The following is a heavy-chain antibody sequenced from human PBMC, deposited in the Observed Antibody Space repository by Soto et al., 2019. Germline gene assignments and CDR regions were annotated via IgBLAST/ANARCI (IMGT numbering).Heavy chain of an antibody. D-gene: IGHD2-21*01. CDR3: ARCKQKVMHCAVDV. V-gene: IGHV3-33*01. J-gene: IGHJ6*02. CDR1: GFIFSSYG. CDR2: INYDGSNK. Sequence: QVHLVESGGGAVQPGRSLRVSCEASGFIFSSYGMHWVRQAPGKGLEWVAFINYDGSNKFYGDSVKGRFTISRDNSKNTLYLQMSSLRGEDTAVYYCARCKQKVMHCAVDVGGQGATVTVTS.